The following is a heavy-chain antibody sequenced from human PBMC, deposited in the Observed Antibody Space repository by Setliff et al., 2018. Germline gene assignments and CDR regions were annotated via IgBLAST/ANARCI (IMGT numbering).Heavy chain of an antibody. D-gene: IGHD1-26*01. V-gene: IGHV3-23*01. Sequence: GGSLRLSCAASGFTFATYGMSWVRQAPGKGLEWVSGIRADASRTYYADSVKGRFTISRDNARNSLYLQMNSLRVEDTAVYYCARDGADSGSYGVPEYWGQGTLVTVSS. J-gene: IGHJ4*02. CDR2: IRADASRT. CDR3: ARDGADSGSYGVPEY. CDR1: GFTFATYG.